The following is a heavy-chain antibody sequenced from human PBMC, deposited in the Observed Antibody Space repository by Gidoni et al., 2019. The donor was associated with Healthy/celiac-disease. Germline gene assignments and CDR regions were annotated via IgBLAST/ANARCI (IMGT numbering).Heavy chain of an antibody. CDR1: GGSISSYY. V-gene: IGHV4-59*08. D-gene: IGHD2-2*01. J-gene: IGHJ6*02. CDR3: ARSPRYCSSTSCYDYYYYGMDV. Sequence: QVQLQESGPGLVKPSETLSLTCTVSGGSISSYYWTWIRQPPGKGLEWIGYIYYSGSTNYNPSLKSRVTISVDTSKNQFSLKLSSVTAADTAVYYCARSPRYCSSTSCYDYYYYGMDVWGQGTTVTVSS. CDR2: IYYSGST.